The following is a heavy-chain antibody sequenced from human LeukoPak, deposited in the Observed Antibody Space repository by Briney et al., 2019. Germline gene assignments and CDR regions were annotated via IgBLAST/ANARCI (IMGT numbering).Heavy chain of an antibody. CDR1: GYTFTGYY. CDR2: ISAYNGNT. D-gene: IGHD2-15*01. J-gene: IGHJ3*02. V-gene: IGHV1-18*04. Sequence: ASVKVSCKASGYTFTGYYMHWVRQAPGQGLEWMGWISAYNGNTNYAQKLQGRVTMTTDTSTSTAYMELRSLRSDDTAVYYCARCVVPRAFDIWGQGTMVTVSS. CDR3: ARCVVPRAFDI.